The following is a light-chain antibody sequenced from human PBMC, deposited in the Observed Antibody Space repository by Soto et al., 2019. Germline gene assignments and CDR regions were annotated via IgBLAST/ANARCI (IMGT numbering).Light chain of an antibody. CDR1: SSNIGAGYD. Sequence: QSVLTQPPSVSGAPGQRVTISCTGSSSNIGAGYDVHWYQQLPGTAPKLLIYGNSNRPSGVPDRFSGSKSGTSASLAITGLQAKDEADYNCQSSDSSLSGWVFGGGTQLTVL. CDR2: GNS. V-gene: IGLV1-40*01. J-gene: IGLJ3*02. CDR3: QSSDSSLSGWV.